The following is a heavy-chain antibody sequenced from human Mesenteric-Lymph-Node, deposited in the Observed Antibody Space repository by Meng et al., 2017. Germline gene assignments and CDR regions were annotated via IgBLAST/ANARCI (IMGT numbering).Heavy chain of an antibody. CDR2: ISGSGGST. CDR1: GFTFSSYA. J-gene: IGHJ4*02. V-gene: IGHV3-23*01. CDR3: AKQSRYGGNL. Sequence: GGPLRLSCAASGFTFSSYAMSWVRQAPGKGLEWVSAISGSGGSTYYADSVKGRFTISRDNSKNTLYLQMNGLRAEDTAVYYCAKQSRYGGNLWGQGTLVTVSS. D-gene: IGHD4-23*01.